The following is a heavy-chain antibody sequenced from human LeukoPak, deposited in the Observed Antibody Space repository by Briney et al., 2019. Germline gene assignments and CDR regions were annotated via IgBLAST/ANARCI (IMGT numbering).Heavy chain of an antibody. D-gene: IGHD4-17*01. Sequence: GGSLRLSCAASGFTFSSYWMHWVRQAPGKGLVWVSRINSDGSSTSYADSVKGRFTISRDNAKNTLYLQMSSLRAEDTAVYYCASHHLYGDPFDYWGQGTLVTVSS. CDR1: GFTFSSYW. CDR3: ASHHLYGDPFDY. J-gene: IGHJ4*02. V-gene: IGHV3-74*01. CDR2: INSDGSST.